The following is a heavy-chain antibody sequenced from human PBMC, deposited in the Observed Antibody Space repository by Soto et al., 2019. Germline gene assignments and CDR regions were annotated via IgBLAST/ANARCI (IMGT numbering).Heavy chain of an antibody. CDR2: ISYDGSNK. CDR3: AKDAGMDV. V-gene: IGHV3-30*18. Sequence: GGSLRLSCAASGFTFSSYGMHWVRQAPGKGLEWVAVISYDGSNKYYADSVKGRFTISRDNSKNTLYLQMNSLRAEDTAVYYCAKDAGMDVWGQGTTVTVSS. CDR1: GFTFSSYG. J-gene: IGHJ6*01.